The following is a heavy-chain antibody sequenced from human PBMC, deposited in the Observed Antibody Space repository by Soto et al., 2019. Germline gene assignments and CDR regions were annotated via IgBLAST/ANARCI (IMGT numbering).Heavy chain of an antibody. CDR1: GGSISSYY. CDR3: ARRAPPLKNWFDP. V-gene: IGHV4-59*12. Sequence: SETLSLTCTVSGGSISSYYWSWIRQPPGKGLEWIGYIYYSGSTNYNPSLKSRVTISVDTSKNQFSLKLSSVTAADTAVYYCARRAPPLKNWFDPWGQGILVTVSS. J-gene: IGHJ5*02. CDR2: IYYSGST.